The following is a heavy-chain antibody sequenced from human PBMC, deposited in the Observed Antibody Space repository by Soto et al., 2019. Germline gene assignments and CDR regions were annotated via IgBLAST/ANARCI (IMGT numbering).Heavy chain of an antibody. J-gene: IGHJ4*02. CDR3: ARIYCSSTSCYRMPFDY. CDR2: IDPSDSYT. Sequence: LGESLKISCKGSGYSFTSYWISWVRQMPGKGLEWMGRIDPSDSYTNYSPSFQGHVTISADKSISTAYLQWSSLKASDTAMYYCARIYCSSTSCYRMPFDYWGQGTLVTVSS. D-gene: IGHD2-2*01. V-gene: IGHV5-10-1*01. CDR1: GYSFTSYW.